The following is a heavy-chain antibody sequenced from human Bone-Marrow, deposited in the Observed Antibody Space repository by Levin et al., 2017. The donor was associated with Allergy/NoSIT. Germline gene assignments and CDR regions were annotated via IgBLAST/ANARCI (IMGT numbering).Heavy chain of an antibody. CDR1: GYNFATHW. J-gene: IGHJ4*02. CDR2: IYPDDSDA. D-gene: IGHD3-10*01. Sequence: GESLKISCKGSGYNFATHWIAWVRQMPGKGLEWMGTIYPDDSDARYSPSFQGQVTISADKSITAAYLQWSSLKVSDTAMYYCARHYGRHGEGDYWGQGTLVTVSS. V-gene: IGHV5-51*01. CDR3: ARHYGRHGEGDY.